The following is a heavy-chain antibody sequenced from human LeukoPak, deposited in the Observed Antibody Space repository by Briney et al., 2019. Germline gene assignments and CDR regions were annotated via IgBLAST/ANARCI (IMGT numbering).Heavy chain of an antibody. D-gene: IGHD3-3*01. CDR3: ARTTIFGVSQSFDP. CDR2: IYYSGST. CDR1: GGSISSYY. J-gene: IGHJ5*02. V-gene: IGHV4-59*01. Sequence: SETLSLTCTVSGGSISSYYWSWIRQPPGKGLEWIGYIYYSGSTNYNPSPKSRVTISVDTSKNQFSLKLSSVTAADTAVYYCARTTIFGVSQSFDPWGQGTLVTVSS.